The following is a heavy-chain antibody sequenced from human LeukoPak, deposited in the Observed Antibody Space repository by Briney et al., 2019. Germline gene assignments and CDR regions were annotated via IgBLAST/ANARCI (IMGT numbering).Heavy chain of an antibody. CDR2: ITVSGDTT. D-gene: IGHD6-19*01. Sequence: GGSLRLSCAVSGFSVSSYGMSWVRQAPGKGLEWVSAITVSGDTTYYADSVEGRFIISRDNSKNTLYLRMNSLRAEDTAVYYCAQGYSSGWFPYWGQGTLVTVSS. V-gene: IGHV3-23*01. CDR1: GFSVSSYG. CDR3: AQGYSSGWFPY. J-gene: IGHJ4*02.